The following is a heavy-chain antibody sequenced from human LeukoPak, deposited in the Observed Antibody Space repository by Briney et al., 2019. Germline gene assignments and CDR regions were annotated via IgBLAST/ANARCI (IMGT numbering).Heavy chain of an antibody. CDR3: ASGRGIAAAGKVSGWFDP. V-gene: IGHV4-34*01. J-gene: IGHJ5*02. CDR1: GGSFSGYY. D-gene: IGHD6-13*01. Sequence: PSETLSLTCAVYGGSFSGYYWSWTRQPPGKGLEWIGEINHSGSTNYNPSLKSRVTISVDTSKNQFSLKLSSVTVADTAVYYCASGRGIAAAGKVSGWFDPWGQGTLVTVSS. CDR2: INHSGST.